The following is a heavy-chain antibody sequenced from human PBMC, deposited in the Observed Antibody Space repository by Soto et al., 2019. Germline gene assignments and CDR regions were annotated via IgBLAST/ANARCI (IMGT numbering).Heavy chain of an antibody. Sequence: SETLSLTCTVSGSSINLYYWSWIRQSPGKGLEWIGYVYYNGSTTYNPSLKSRVTISLDTSKSQFSLRLSSVTAADTAVYYCASDWGEIWNNNYYYPGMDVWGQGTTVTFSS. CDR3: ASDWGEIWNNNYYYPGMDV. CDR2: VYYNGST. D-gene: IGHD3-16*01. CDR1: GSSINLYY. V-gene: IGHV4-59*01. J-gene: IGHJ6*02.